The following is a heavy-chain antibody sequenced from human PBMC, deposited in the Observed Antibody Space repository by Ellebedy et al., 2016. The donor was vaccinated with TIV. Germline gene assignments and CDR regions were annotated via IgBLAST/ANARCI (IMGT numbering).Heavy chain of an antibody. V-gene: IGHV4-59*01. J-gene: IGHJ4*02. CDR3: ASEGAKGGANGFDF. CDR1: GGSINSYY. D-gene: IGHD1-26*01. Sequence: MPSETLSLTCTVSGGSINSYYWSWIRQPPGKGLEWIGYIYYSGSTNYNPSLKSQVSISVDTSKTQFSLRLTSVTAADTAVYYCASEGAKGGANGFDFWGQGTLVTVSS. CDR2: IYYSGST.